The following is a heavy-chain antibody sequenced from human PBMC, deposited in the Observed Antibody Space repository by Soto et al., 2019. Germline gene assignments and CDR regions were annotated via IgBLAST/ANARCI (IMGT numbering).Heavy chain of an antibody. D-gene: IGHD2-15*01. J-gene: IGHJ3*02. CDR3: ARVEVVVAATVHDAFDI. CDR1: GGSISSGGYY. Sequence: QVQLQESGPGLVKPSQTLSLTCTVSGGSISSGGYYWSWIRQHPGKGLEWIGYIYYSGSTYYNPSLKSRVTISVDTSKNQFSLKLSSVTAADTAVYYCARVEVVVAATVHDAFDIWGQGTMVTVSS. V-gene: IGHV4-31*03. CDR2: IYYSGST.